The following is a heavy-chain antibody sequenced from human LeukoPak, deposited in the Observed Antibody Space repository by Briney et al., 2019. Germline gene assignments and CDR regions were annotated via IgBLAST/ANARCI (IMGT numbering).Heavy chain of an antibody. J-gene: IGHJ4*02. CDR3: ARAQSDPEVATMSDYFDY. Sequence: PGGSLRLSCAASRFTFSTYWMHWVRQAPGKGLVWVSRIHSDGSSTSYADSVKGRFTISRDNAKNTLYLQMNSLRAEDTAVYYCARAQSDPEVATMSDYFDYWGQGTLVTVSS. CDR1: RFTFSTYW. V-gene: IGHV3-74*01. D-gene: IGHD5-12*01. CDR2: IHSDGSST.